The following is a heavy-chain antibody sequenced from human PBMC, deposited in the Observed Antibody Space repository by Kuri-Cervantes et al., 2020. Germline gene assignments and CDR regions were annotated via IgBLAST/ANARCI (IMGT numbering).Heavy chain of an antibody. CDR1: GGSISSYY. CDR2: IYTSGST. J-gene: IGHJ4*02. V-gene: IGHV4-4*07. D-gene: IGHD1-26*01. CDR3: ARDNGWELLPGYFDY. Sequence: GSLRLSCAVSGGSISSYYWSWIRQPAGKGLEWIGRIYTSGSTNYNPSLKSRVTMSVDTSKNQFSLKLSSATAADTAVYYCARDNGWELLPGYFDYWGQGTLVTVSS.